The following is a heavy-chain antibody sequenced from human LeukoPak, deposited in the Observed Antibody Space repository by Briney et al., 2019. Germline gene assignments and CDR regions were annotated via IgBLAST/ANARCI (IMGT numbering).Heavy chain of an antibody. CDR3: ARREIFGPYYFDY. V-gene: IGHV4-34*01. D-gene: IGHD3-9*01. CDR1: GGSFSGYY. CDR2: INHSGST. Sequence: SETLSLTCAAYGGSFSGYYWSWIRQPPGKGLEWIGEINHSGSTNYNPSLKSRVTISVDTSKNQFSLKLSSVTAADTAVYYCARREIFGPYYFDYWGQGTLVTVSS. J-gene: IGHJ4*02.